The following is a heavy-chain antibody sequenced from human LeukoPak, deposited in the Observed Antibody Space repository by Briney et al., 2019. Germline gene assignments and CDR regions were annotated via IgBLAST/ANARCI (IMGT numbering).Heavy chain of an antibody. CDR1: GFTFSGPA. J-gene: IGHJ4*02. CDR3: TRQLIVATITDY. Sequence: GGSLRLSCAASGFTFSGPAMHWVRQASGKGLEWVGRIRSKANSYATAYAASVKGRFTISRDDSKNTAYLQMNSLKTEDTAVYYCTRQLIVATITDYWGQGTLVTVSS. V-gene: IGHV3-73*01. CDR2: IRSKANSYAT. D-gene: IGHD5-12*01.